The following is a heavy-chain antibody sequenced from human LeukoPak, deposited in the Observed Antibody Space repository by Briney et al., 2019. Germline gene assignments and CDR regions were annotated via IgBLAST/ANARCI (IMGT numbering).Heavy chain of an antibody. D-gene: IGHD5-12*01. CDR3: ATLRGFSGYDLDYYYYYGMDV. V-gene: IGHV1-24*01. Sequence: ASVKVSCKVSGYTLTELSMHWVRQAPGKGLEWMGGFDPEDGETIYAQKFQGRVTMTEDTSTDTAYMELSSLRSEDTAVYYCATLRGFSGYDLDYYYYYGMDVWGQGTTVTASS. J-gene: IGHJ6*02. CDR2: FDPEDGET. CDR1: GYTLTELS.